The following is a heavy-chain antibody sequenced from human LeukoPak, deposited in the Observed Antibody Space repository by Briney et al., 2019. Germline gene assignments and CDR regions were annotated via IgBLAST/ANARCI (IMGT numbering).Heavy chain of an antibody. CDR3: ARDLKSDYFDY. J-gene: IGHJ4*02. V-gene: IGHV4-34*01. Sequence: PSETLSLTCAVYGGPFSGYYWSWIRQPPGKGLEWIGEINHSGSTNYNPSLKSRVTISVDTSKNQFSLKLSSVTAADTAVYYCARDLKSDYFDYWGQGTLVTVSS. CDR2: INHSGST. CDR1: GGPFSGYY. D-gene: IGHD3/OR15-3a*01.